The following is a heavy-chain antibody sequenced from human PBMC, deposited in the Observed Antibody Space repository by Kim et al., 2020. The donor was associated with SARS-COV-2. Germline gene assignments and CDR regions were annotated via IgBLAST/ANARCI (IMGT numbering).Heavy chain of an antibody. CDR3: ARTEERIVVVPGVIDF. V-gene: IGHV3-21*01. D-gene: IGHD2-2*01. Sequence: GGSLRLSCAASGFSFHRYVMNWVRQAPGKGLEWVATISSSGDYIYYADSMRGRFSISRDNAKNSLYLQMNSLRDEDTAVYYCARTEERIVVVPGVIDFWG. J-gene: IGHJ6*01. CDR1: GFSFHRYV. CDR2: ISSSGDYI.